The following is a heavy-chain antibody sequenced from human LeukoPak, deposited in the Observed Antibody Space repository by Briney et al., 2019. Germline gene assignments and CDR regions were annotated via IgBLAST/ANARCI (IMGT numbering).Heavy chain of an antibody. Sequence: GGPLRLSCAASGFSFNSYWMHWVRQAPGKGLEWVSGISWNSGSIGYADSVKGRFTISRDNAKNSLYLQMNSLRAEDTALYYCAKDVSPSGSYLDYWGQGTLVTVSS. J-gene: IGHJ4*02. CDR2: ISWNSGSI. CDR3: AKDVSPSGSYLDY. D-gene: IGHD1-26*01. V-gene: IGHV3-9*01. CDR1: GFSFNSYW.